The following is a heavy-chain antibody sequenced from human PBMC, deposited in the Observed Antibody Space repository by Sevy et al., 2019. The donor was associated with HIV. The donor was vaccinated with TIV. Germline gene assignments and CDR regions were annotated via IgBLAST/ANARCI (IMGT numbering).Heavy chain of an antibody. J-gene: IGHJ4*02. V-gene: IGHV3-15*01. D-gene: IGHD3-16*01. CDR3: TTDLPRYYDYAFFDY. Sequence: GGSPRLSCAASGFTFSNAWMSWVRQAPGKGLEWVGRIKSKTDGGTTDYAAPVKGRFTISRDDSKNTLYLQMNSLKTEDTAVYYCTTDLPRYYDYAFFDYWGQRTLVTVSS. CDR1: GFTFSNAW. CDR2: IKSKTDGGTT.